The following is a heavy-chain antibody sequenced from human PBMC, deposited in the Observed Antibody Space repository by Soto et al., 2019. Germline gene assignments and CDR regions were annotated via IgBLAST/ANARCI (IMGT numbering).Heavy chain of an antibody. CDR3: TRFRVDELLRTARVGRGEYFDY. Sequence: QITLKESGPTLVKPTQTLTLTCTFSGFSLSTSGVGVGWIRQPPGKALEWLALIYWDDDKRYSLSLKSRLTITQETSKKQVVLTMSNMDPVDTATYYCTRFRVDELLRTARVGRGEYFDYWGQGTIVTVSS. V-gene: IGHV2-5*02. CDR2: IYWDDDK. J-gene: IGHJ4*02. D-gene: IGHD3-10*01. CDR1: GFSLSTSGVG.